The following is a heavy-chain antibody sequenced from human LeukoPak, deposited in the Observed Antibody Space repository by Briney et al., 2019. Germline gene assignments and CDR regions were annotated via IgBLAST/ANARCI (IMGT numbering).Heavy chain of an antibody. CDR2: INHSGST. Sequence: PSETLSLTCAVYGGSFSGYYWSWIRQPPGKGLEWIGEINHSGSTNYNPSLKSRVTISVDTSKNQFSLKLSSVTAADTAVHYCARGKSPPTLMYYYDSSGYRGRFDYWGQGTLVTVSS. D-gene: IGHD3-22*01. CDR1: GGSFSGYY. J-gene: IGHJ4*02. CDR3: ARGKSPPTLMYYYDSSGYRGRFDY. V-gene: IGHV4-34*01.